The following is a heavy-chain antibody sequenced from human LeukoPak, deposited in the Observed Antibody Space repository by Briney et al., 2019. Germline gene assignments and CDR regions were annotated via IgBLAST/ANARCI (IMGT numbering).Heavy chain of an antibody. CDR3: ARNDRGRPADY. CDR1: GGSISNSPYY. J-gene: IGHJ4*02. Sequence: PWETLSLTCNVSGGSISNSPYYWGWIRQPPGKGLEWIVSMHYSGTTYHNPSLRSRVTISVDTSKNQFSLRLISVTAADTAVYYCARNDRGRPADYWGQGTLVTVSS. V-gene: IGHV4-39*01. CDR2: MHYSGTT. D-gene: IGHD1-26*01.